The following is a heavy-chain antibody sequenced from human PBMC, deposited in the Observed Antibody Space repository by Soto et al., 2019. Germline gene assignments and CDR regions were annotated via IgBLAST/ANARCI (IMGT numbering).Heavy chain of an antibody. CDR2: ISSNGGST. Sequence: GGSLRLSCAASGFTFSRYAMHWVRQAPGKGLEYVSAISSNGGSTDYANSVKGRFTISRDNSKNTPYLQMGSLRAEDMAVYYSGRGAKGSLLDFGGQGTWVTV. CDR1: GFTFSRYA. V-gene: IGHV3-64*01. D-gene: IGHD3-10*01. J-gene: IGHJ4*02. CDR3: GRGAKGSLLDF.